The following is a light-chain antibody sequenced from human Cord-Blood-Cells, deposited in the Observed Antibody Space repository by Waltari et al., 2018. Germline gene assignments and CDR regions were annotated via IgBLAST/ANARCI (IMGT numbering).Light chain of an antibody. Sequence: EIVMTQSPDTLSVSPGERATLSCRANQSVRSNLAGYQQKPGQAPRLLIYCASTRATGIPARFSGSGSGTEFTLTISSLQSEDFAVYYCQQYNNWPPLTFGGGTKVEIK. V-gene: IGKV3-15*01. J-gene: IGKJ4*01. CDR2: CAS. CDR1: QSVRSN. CDR3: QQYNNWPPLT.